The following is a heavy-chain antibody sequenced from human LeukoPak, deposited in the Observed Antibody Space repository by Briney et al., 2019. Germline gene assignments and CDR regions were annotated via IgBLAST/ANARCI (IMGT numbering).Heavy chain of an antibody. CDR2: ISYDGSNK. V-gene: IGHV3-30*04. J-gene: IGHJ4*02. CDR1: GFTFSSYA. CDR3: ARDGSVE. D-gene: IGHD6-19*01. Sequence: GGSLRLSCAASGFTFSSYAMHWVRQASGKGLEWVAVISYDGSNKYYADSVKGRFTISRDNSKNTLYLQMNSLRAEDTAVYYCARDGSVEWGQGTLVTVSS.